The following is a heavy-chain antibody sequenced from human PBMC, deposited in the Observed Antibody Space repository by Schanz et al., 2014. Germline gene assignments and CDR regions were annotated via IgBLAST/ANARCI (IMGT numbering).Heavy chain of an antibody. CDR2: ISASGGST. CDR3: AREQIMAAAGLVDY. Sequence: EVQLVESGGGLVQPGGSLRLSCAASGFTFSSYWMCWVRQAPGKGLEWVSTISASGGSTYYADSVKGRFTISRDNSKNILYLQMNSLRAEDTAVYYCAREQIMAAAGLVDYWGHGTLVTVSS. V-gene: IGHV3-23*04. J-gene: IGHJ4*01. CDR1: GFTFSSYW. D-gene: IGHD6-13*01.